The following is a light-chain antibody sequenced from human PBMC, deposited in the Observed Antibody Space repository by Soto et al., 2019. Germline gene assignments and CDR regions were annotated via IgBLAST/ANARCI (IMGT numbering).Light chain of an antibody. Sequence: QSVLTQPASVSGSPGQSITISCSGTSSDVGTYKYVSWYQQHPGKAPKLMIYEVSNRPSGVPNRFSGSKSGNTASLTISGLQSEDETDYYCFAYTGSGTYVFGTGTKLTVL. CDR1: SSDVGTYKY. V-gene: IGLV2-14*01. CDR3: FAYTGSGTYV. J-gene: IGLJ1*01. CDR2: EVS.